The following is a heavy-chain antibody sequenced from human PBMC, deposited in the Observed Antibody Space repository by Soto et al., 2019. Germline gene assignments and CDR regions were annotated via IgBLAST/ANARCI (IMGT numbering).Heavy chain of an antibody. CDR3: TRHAVITSGGVIVSHWFDP. CDR2: IDPLDSQT. CDR1: GYRFASYW. V-gene: IGHV5-10-1*01. Sequence: GESLKISCEGSGYRFASYWITWVRQVPGKGLEWMGRIDPLDSQTNYSASFEGHVTFSADKSISTAFLQWSSLRASDTATYFCTRHAVITSGGVIVSHWFDPWGQGTPVTVSS. D-gene: IGHD3-16*02. J-gene: IGHJ5*02.